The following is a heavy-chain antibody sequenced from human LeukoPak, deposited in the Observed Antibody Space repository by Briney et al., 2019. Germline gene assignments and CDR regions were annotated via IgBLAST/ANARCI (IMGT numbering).Heavy chain of an antibody. CDR1: GYSISSGYY. Sequence: SETLSLTCTVSGYSISSGYYWGWIRQAPGKGLEWIGSIYYSGSTYYKLFLKSRGTISVDTDKNQFSLKLSSVTAADTAVYYCAMTYYYDSSPHYFDYWGQGTLVTVSS. CDR3: AMTYYYDSSPHYFDY. CDR2: IYYSGST. V-gene: IGHV4-38-2*02. D-gene: IGHD3-22*01. J-gene: IGHJ4*02.